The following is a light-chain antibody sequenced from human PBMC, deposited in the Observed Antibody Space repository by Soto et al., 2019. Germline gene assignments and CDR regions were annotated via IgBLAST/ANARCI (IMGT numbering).Light chain of an antibody. CDR2: YDS. CDR1: NIGSKS. V-gene: IGLV3-21*04. J-gene: IGLJ1*01. CDR3: QVWDSSSDHPAYV. Sequence: SYELTQPPSVSVAPGKTARITCGGNNIGSKSVHWYQQKPGQAPVLVIYYDSDRPSGIPERFSGSNSGSTATLTISRVEAGDEADYYCQVWDSSSDHPAYVFGTGTKVTVL.